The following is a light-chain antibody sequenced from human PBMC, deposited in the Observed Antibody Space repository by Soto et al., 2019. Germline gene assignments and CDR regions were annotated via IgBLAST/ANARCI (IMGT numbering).Light chain of an antibody. CDR2: EDK. CDR3: QSYDSSNHVI. J-gene: IGLJ2*01. CDR1: SGSIASNY. Sequence: NFMLTQPNSVSESPGKTVIISCTRSSGSIASNYVQWYQQRPGSAPTTVIYEDKHRPSGVPDRFSGSIDSSSNSASLTISGLKTEDEADYYCQSYDSSNHVIFGGGTQLTVL. V-gene: IGLV6-57*04.